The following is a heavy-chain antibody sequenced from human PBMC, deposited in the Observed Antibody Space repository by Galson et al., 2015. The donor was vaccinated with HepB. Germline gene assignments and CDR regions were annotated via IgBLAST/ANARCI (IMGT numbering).Heavy chain of an antibody. CDR1: GYTLTELS. CDR3: ATDRHYYDSSGYQNWFDP. CDR2: FDPEDGET. V-gene: IGHV1-24*01. J-gene: IGHJ5*02. Sequence: SVKVSCKVSGYTLTELSMHWVRQAPGKGLEWMGGFDPEDGETIYAQKFQGRVTMTEDTSTDTAYMELSSLRSEDTAVCYCATDRHYYDSSGYQNWFDPWGQGTLVTVSS. D-gene: IGHD3-22*01.